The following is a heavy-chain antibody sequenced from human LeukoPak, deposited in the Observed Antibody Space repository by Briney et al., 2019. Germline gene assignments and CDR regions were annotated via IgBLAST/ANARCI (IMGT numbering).Heavy chain of an antibody. J-gene: IGHJ4*02. D-gene: IGHD3-22*01. CDR1: GFIFNNYG. V-gene: IGHV3-23*01. CDR3: ARLPTFYFDSSHYHYDY. CDR2: ISGSGPST. Sequence: PGGSLRLSCAASGFIFNNYGMSWVRQAPGKGLEWVSSISGSGPSTAYADSVKGRFTISRDESKNTLYLQMNSLKVEDTAVYYCARLPTFYFDSSHYHYDYWGRGTQVTVSS.